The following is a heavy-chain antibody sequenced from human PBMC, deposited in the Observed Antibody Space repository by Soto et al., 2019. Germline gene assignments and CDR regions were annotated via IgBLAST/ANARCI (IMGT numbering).Heavy chain of an antibody. CDR2: IYHSGST. J-gene: IGHJ6*02. D-gene: IGHD6-13*01. Sequence: PSETLSLTCAVSGGSISSSNWWSWVRQPPGKGLEWIGEIYHSGSTNYNPSLKSRVTISVDKSKNQFSLKLSSVTAADTAVYYCARSPLIAAAFSPQYGMDVWGQVTTVPVSS. CDR3: ARSPLIAAAFSPQYGMDV. CDR1: GGSISSSNW. V-gene: IGHV4-4*02.